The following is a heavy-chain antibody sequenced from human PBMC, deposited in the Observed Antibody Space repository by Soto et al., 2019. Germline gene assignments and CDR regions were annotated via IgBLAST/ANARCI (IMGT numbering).Heavy chain of an antibody. CDR1: GFAVSSTY. V-gene: IGHV3-66*01. D-gene: IGHD1-7*01. Sequence: EVQLVESGGDLVQPGGSLRLSCAASGFAVSSTYRTWVGQAQGRGLEWVSVIHSGGDTHYADSVRGRFTISRDNSKNTLYLQMNSLRAEDTAVYYCARSRTGTTYGGMDVWGQGTTVTVSS. CDR2: IHSGGDT. CDR3: ARSRTGTTYGGMDV. J-gene: IGHJ6*02.